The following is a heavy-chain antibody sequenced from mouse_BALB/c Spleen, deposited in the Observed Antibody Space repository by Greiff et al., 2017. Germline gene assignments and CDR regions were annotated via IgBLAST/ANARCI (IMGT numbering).Heavy chain of an antibody. CDR3: ARRGSSSYWYFDV. D-gene: IGHD1-1*01. CDR1: GFTFSSFG. V-gene: IGHV5-17*03. Sequence: EVMLVESGGGLVQPGGSRKLSCAASGFTFSSFGMHWVRQAPEKGLEWVAYISSGGGSTYYPDTVKGRFTISRDNAKNTLYLQMSSLKSEDTAMYYCARRGSSSYWYFDVWGAGTTVTVSS. J-gene: IGHJ1*01. CDR2: ISSGGGST.